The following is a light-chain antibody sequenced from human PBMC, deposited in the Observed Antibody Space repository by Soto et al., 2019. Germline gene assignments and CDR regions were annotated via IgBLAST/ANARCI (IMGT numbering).Light chain of an antibody. CDR1: SSDVGGYNY. CDR3: CSYVGSYIVV. V-gene: IGLV2-11*01. CDR2: DVT. Sequence: QSALTQPRSVSGSPGQSVTISCTGTSSDVGGYNYVSWYQQHPGKAPKLMIYDVTKRPSGVPDRFSGSESGNTASLTISGLQAEDEADYYCCSYVGSYIVVFGGGTQLTVL. J-gene: IGLJ2*01.